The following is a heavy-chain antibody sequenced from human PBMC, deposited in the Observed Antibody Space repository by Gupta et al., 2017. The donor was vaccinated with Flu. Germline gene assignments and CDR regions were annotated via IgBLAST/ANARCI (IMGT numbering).Heavy chain of an antibody. CDR1: GGPISSYY. J-gene: IGHJ5*02. Sequence: QVQLQESGPGLVKPSETLSLTCTVSGGPISSYYWSWIRQPPGKGLEWIGYIYYSGSTNYNPSLKSRVTISVDTSKNQFSLKLSSVTAADTAVYYCARTVVVVAATLPGPNWFDPWGQGTLVTVSS. D-gene: IGHD2-15*01. CDR2: IYYSGST. CDR3: ARTVVVVAATLPGPNWFDP. V-gene: IGHV4-59*08.